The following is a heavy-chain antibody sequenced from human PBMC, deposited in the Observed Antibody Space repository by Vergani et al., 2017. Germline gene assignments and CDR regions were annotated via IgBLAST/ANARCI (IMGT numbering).Heavy chain of an antibody. CDR2: IWYDGSNK. Sequence: VQLVESGGGVVQPGRSLRLSCAASGFTFSSYGMHWVRQAPGKGLEWVAVIWYDGSNKYYADSVKGRFTISRDNSKNTLYLQMNSLRAEDTAVYYCAKGPTGVGYYYYGMDVWGQGP. V-gene: IGHV3-33*06. D-gene: IGHD7-27*01. J-gene: IGHJ6*02. CDR3: AKGPTGVGYYYYGMDV. CDR1: GFTFSSYG.